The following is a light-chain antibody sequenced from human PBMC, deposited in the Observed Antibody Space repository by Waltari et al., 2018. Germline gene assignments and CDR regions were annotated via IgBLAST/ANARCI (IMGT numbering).Light chain of an antibody. J-gene: IGLJ2*01. Sequence: QSALTQPASVSGSPGPSYTISCTGTSSDVGAYHYVSWYQQYPGKVPNLMIFDVYKRPPGVSNRLSGAKSGNTASLTISGLQAEDEADYYCSSYTSSSTMIFGGGTRLTVL. CDR2: DVY. CDR3: SSYTSSSTMI. V-gene: IGLV2-14*01. CDR1: SSDVGAYHY.